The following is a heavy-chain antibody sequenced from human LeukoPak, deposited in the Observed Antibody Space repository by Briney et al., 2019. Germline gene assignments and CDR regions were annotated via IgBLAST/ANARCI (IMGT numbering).Heavy chain of an antibody. CDR2: ISAYNGNT. D-gene: IGHD7-27*01. CDR3: AREPTGEGDY. V-gene: IGHV1-18*01. J-gene: IGHJ4*02. Sequence: ASVKVSCKASGYTFTSYGISWVRQAPGQGLEWMGWISAYNGNTKYAQKFQGRVTMTRDTSVSTAYMEMSRLRSDDTAVYYCAREPTGEGDYWGQGTLVTVSS. CDR1: GYTFTSYG.